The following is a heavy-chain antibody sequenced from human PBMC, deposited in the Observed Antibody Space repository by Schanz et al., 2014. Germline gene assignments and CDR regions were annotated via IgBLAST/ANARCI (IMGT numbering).Heavy chain of an antibody. V-gene: IGHV1-46*03. CDR1: GYNLTSND. D-gene: IGHD3-22*01. Sequence: QVHLVQSGAEGKKPGASVKVSCKASGYNLTSNDVTWVRQATGQGLERMGIVNPSVRGTHFAREFQGIVTVTSDTSTSTVYMELSGLRSEDTAVYYCAGSFDSSGYYFDYWGQGTLVTVSS. CDR3: AGSFDSSGYYFDY. J-gene: IGHJ4*02. CDR2: VNPSVRGT.